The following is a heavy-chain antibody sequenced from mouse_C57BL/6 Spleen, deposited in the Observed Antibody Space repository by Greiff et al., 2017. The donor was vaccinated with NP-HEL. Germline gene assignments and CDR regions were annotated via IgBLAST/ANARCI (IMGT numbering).Heavy chain of an antibody. Sequence: EVQLVESGGGLVQPGGSLKLSCAASGFTFSDYYMYWVRQTPEKRLEWVAYISNGGGSTYYPDTVKGRFTISRDNAKNTLYLQMSRLKSEDTAMYYCARQNGYWYFDVWGTGTTVTVSS. J-gene: IGHJ1*03. CDR3: ARQNGYWYFDV. V-gene: IGHV5-12*01. D-gene: IGHD1-1*02. CDR1: GFTFSDYY. CDR2: ISNGGGST.